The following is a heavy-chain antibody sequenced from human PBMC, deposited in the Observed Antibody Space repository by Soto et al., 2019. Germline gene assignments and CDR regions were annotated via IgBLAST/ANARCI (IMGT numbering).Heavy chain of an antibody. D-gene: IGHD2-21*02. J-gene: IGHJ6*02. V-gene: IGHV1-69*01. CDR3: ARRYCGGDCYEPFYYYYGMDV. CDR1: GGTFSSYA. CDR2: IIPIFGTA. Sequence: QVQLVQSGAEVKKPGSSVKVSCKASGGTFSSYAISWVRQAPGQGLAWMGGIIPIFGTANYAQKFQCRVTITADESTSTASMELSSMRSEDTAVYYCARRYCGGDCYEPFYYYYGMDVWGQGTTVTVSS.